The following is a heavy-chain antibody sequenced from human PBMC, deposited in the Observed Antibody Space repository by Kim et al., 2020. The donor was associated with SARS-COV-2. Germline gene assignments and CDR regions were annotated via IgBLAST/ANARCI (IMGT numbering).Heavy chain of an antibody. CDR2: SRYI. Sequence: SRYIYYADAGTGRFTIARDNAKNSLYLPMNSLRAEDTAVYYCAAEYSSSVWVQGTLVTVSS. CDR3: AAEYSSSV. D-gene: IGHD6-6*01. V-gene: IGHV3-21*01. J-gene: IGHJ4*02.